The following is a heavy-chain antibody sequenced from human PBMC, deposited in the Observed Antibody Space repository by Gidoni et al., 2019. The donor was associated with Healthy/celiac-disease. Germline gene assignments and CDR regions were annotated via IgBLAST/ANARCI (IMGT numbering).Heavy chain of an antibody. CDR1: GFTVSGSA. V-gene: IGHV3-73*01. J-gene: IGHJ4*02. CDR2: IRSKATSYAT. D-gene: IGHD6-13*01. Sequence: EVQQEESGGGWVQPGGSLKLSCAASGFTVSGSAMHWVRQASGKGLELVVRIRSKATSYATAYAASVTGRFTISRDDSKNTAYLQMNSLKTEDTAVYYCTYIAAAGIDYWGQGTLVTVSS. CDR3: TYIAAAGIDY.